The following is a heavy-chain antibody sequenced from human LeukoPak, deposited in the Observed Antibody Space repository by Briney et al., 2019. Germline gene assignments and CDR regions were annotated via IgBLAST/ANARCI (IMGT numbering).Heavy chain of an antibody. CDR3: ARDVGGSLDY. D-gene: IGHD1-26*01. CDR2: IDPDGSET. V-gene: IGHV3-7*01. J-gene: IGHJ4*02. Sequence: PGGSLRLPCAASGFTFSNHWMSWVRQAPGKGLEWVANIDPDGSETQYVGSVKGRFTISRDNAQNSVYLQMSSLRGEDTAVYYCARDVGGSLDYWGQGTLVTVSS. CDR1: GFTFSNHW.